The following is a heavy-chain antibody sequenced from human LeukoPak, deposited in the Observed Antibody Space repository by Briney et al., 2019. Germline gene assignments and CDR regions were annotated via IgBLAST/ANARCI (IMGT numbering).Heavy chain of an antibody. D-gene: IGHD2-15*01. CDR1: GGSISSYY. J-gene: IGHJ3*02. V-gene: IGHV4-4*07. CDR3: ARGRYCSGDICSGGDAFDI. CDR2: IYSGGST. Sequence: SETLSLTCTDSGGSISSYYWSCIRQPDGKGLEWVGRIYSGGSTNNKPSLKSRVTMSADTSKNQFSVKLSSVTAADTAVYYCARGRYCSGDICSGGDAFDIWGQGTMVSVSS.